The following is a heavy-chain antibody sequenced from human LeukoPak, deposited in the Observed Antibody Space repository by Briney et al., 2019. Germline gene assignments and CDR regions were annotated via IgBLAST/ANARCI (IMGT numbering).Heavy chain of an antibody. CDR2: IGSSSSFM. V-gene: IGHV3-21*01. J-gene: IGHJ4*02. D-gene: IGHD3-10*01. Sequence: GGSLRLSCAASGLTIHTYVMKWVRQAPGKGLEWVSSIGSSSSFMYYADSVRGRFTISRDNAKNSLYLQMNSLRAEDAAVYYCAREDYSSGNPTIDNWGQGTLVTVSS. CDR1: GLTIHTYV. CDR3: AREDYSSGNPTIDN.